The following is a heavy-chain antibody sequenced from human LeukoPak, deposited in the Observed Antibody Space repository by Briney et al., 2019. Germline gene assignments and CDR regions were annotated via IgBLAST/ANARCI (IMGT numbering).Heavy chain of an antibody. Sequence: ASVKVSCKTSGYTFTDKHIHWVRQAPGLGLECMGWMHPNTGDTVYVQKFQGRVTFTRDTSISTAYMELHRLGSDDTAVYFCVRDLTNPASGDYWGQGTLVTVSS. V-gene: IGHV1-2*02. CDR3: VRDLTNPASGDY. CDR2: MHPNTGDT. CDR1: GYTFTDKH. D-gene: IGHD1-14*01. J-gene: IGHJ4*02.